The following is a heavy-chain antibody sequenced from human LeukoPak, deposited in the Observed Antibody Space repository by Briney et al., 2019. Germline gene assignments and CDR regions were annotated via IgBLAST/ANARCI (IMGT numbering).Heavy chain of an antibody. Sequence: SETLSLTCTVSGGSITSYYWTWIRQPPGKGLDWIGYIYYSGSTNYNPSLKGRVTISVDTSKNQFSLKLSSVTAADTAVYYCARRITYGRTFDYWGQGTLVTVSS. J-gene: IGHJ4*02. V-gene: IGHV4-59*01. CDR3: ARRITYGRTFDY. D-gene: IGHD3-10*01. CDR1: GGSITSYY. CDR2: IYYSGST.